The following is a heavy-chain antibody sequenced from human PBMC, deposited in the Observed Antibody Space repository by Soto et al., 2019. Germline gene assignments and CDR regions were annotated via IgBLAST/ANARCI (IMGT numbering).Heavy chain of an antibody. V-gene: IGHV1-69*01. J-gene: IGHJ6*02. CDR1: GGTFSSYA. CDR3: ARSQGGSSNIDIYYYYYYGMDV. D-gene: IGHD2-15*01. CDR2: IIPIFGTA. Sequence: QVQLVQSGAEVKKPGSSVKVSCKAPGGTFSSYAISWVRQAPGQGLEWMGGIIPIFGTANYAQKFQGRVTITADESTSTGYMELSSLRSEDTAVYYCARSQGGSSNIDIYYYYYYGMDVWGQGTTVTVSS.